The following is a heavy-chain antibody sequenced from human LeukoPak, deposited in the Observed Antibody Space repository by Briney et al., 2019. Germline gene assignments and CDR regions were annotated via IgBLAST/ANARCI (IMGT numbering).Heavy chain of an antibody. Sequence: SETLSLTCTLPGGSIRSYYWSWIRQPPGKGLEWIGYIYYRGSTNYNPSLKSRVTMSVDTSKNQFSLKLTSVTAADTAVYYCARYSGSYLSPFDYWGQGTLVTVSS. CDR1: GGSIRSYY. J-gene: IGHJ4*02. D-gene: IGHD1-26*01. CDR3: ARYSGSYLSPFDY. CDR2: IYYRGST. V-gene: IGHV4-59*08.